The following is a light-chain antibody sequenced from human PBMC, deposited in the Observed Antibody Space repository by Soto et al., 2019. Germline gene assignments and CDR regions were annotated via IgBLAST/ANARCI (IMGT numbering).Light chain of an antibody. CDR3: LQHNRYPWT. Sequence: DIQMTQSPSAVSASVGDRVTITGRTSQDITSYLVWFQQKPGKVPERLIYGATNLQSGVPSRFSGSGSGTEFTLTISSLQPEDFATYYCLQHNRYPWTFGQGTKVDI. CDR2: GAT. J-gene: IGKJ1*01. CDR1: QDITSY. V-gene: IGKV1-17*03.